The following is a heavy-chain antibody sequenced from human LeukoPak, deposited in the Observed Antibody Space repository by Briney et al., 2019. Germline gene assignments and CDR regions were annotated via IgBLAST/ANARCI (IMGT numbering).Heavy chain of an antibody. J-gene: IGHJ4*02. D-gene: IGHD4-17*01. CDR3: TGHGPTWGYGDYDADY. CDR2: IRCKANSYAT. V-gene: IGHV3-73*01. CDR1: GLTFSGSA. Sequence: GGSLGLSCAASGLTFSGSAKHWVRQSSGKGLEWVGRIRCKANSYATAYAASVKGRLTISRDDSKNTAYLQMNSLKNEDTAVYYCTGHGPTWGYGDYDADYWGQGTLVTVSS.